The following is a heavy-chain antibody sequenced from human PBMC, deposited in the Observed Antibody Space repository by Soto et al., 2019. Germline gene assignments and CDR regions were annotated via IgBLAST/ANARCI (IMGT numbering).Heavy chain of an antibody. CDR1: GFTFSSYG. CDR2: ISYDGSNK. V-gene: IGHV3-30*18. J-gene: IGHJ4*02. Sequence: VQLVESGGGVVQPGRSLRLSCAASGFTFSSYGMHWVRQAPGKGLEWVAVISYDGSNKYYADSVKGRFTISRDNSKNRLYLQMNSLRAEDTAVYYCAKGGRFGELLVSYWGQGTLVTVSS. D-gene: IGHD3-10*01. CDR3: AKGGRFGELLVSY.